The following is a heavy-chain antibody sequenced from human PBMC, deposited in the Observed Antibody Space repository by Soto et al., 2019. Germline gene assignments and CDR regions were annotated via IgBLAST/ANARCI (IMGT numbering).Heavy chain of an antibody. V-gene: IGHV3-23*01. Sequence: EVQLLDSGGGLVQPGGSLGLSCAASGFTFNNYAMNLVRQAPGMGLEWVATISNTGGGTYYADSVKGRFTISRDNSKNTLYLQMSSLRVEDTAVYYCAKDRLAGNFDSWGQGTQVTVSS. CDR2: ISNTGGGT. CDR3: AKDRLAGNFDS. CDR1: GFTFNNYA. J-gene: IGHJ4*02.